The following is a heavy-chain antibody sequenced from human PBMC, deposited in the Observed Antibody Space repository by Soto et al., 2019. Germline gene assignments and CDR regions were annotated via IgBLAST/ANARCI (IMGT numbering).Heavy chain of an antibody. CDR1: GFTFSSYA. CDR3: FHPVAGGSRGALDY. CDR2: ISYDGCNK. D-gene: IGHD6-19*01. J-gene: IGHJ4*02. V-gene: IGHV3-30-3*01. Sequence: QVQLVESGGGVVQPGRSLRLSCAASGFTFSSYAMHWVRQAPGKGLEWVAVISYDGCNKYYADSVKGRFTISRDNSKNTLYLQMNSLRAEDTAVYYCFHPVAGGSRGALDYWGQGTLVTVSS.